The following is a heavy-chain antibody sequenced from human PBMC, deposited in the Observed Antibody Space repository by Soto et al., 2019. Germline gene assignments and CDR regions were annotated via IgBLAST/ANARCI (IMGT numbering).Heavy chain of an antibody. CDR1: GYTFTSDD. CDR2: MNPNSGNT. V-gene: IGHV1-8*01. Sequence: ASVKVSCKASGYTFTSDDINWVRQATGQGLEWMGWMNPNSGNTGYAQKFQGRVTINPDTSKNQFSLQLNSVTSEDTAVYYCARKGSHDGMDVWGQGTTVTAP. CDR3: ARKGSHDGMDV. J-gene: IGHJ6*02.